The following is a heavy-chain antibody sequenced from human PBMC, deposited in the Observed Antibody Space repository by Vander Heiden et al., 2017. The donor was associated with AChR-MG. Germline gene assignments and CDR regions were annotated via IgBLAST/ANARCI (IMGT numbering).Heavy chain of an antibody. CDR3: AKLLPYYDSSVDAFDI. Sequence: EVQLLESGGGLVQPGGSLRLSCAASGFTFSSYAMGWVRQAPGKGLEWVSAISGSGGSTYYADSVKGRFTISRDNSKNTLYLQMNSLRAEDTAVYYCAKLLPYYDSSVDAFDIWGQGTMVTVSS. CDR2: ISGSGGST. J-gene: IGHJ3*02. V-gene: IGHV3-23*01. D-gene: IGHD3-22*01. CDR1: GFTFSSYA.